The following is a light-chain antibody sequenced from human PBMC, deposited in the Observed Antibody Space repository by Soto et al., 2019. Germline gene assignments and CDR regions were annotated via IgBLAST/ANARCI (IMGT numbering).Light chain of an antibody. CDR1: EGISSY. J-gene: IGKJ4*01. V-gene: IGKV1-9*01. CDR2: AAS. CDR3: QHFNNYPLT. Sequence: IQLTQSPSSLSASVGDRVTITCRASEGISSYLAWYQQEPGKAPKLLIYAASTLQSGVPSRFSGSGSGTDFTLTISSLQPEDFATYYCQHFNNYPLTFGGGTKVEIK.